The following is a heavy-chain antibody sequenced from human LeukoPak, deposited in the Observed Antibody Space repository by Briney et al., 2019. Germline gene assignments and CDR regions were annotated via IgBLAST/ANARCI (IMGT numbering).Heavy chain of an antibody. Sequence: ASVTVSSKASGYTFTSYDINWVSQATGQGLEWMGWMNPNSGNTGYAQKFQGRVTMTRNTSISTAYMELSSLRSEDTAVYYCARAPRNYDFWSGYFSTNWFDPWGQGTLVTVSS. CDR2: MNPNSGNT. CDR1: GYTFTSYD. J-gene: IGHJ5*02. CDR3: ARAPRNYDFWSGYFSTNWFDP. D-gene: IGHD3-3*01. V-gene: IGHV1-8*01.